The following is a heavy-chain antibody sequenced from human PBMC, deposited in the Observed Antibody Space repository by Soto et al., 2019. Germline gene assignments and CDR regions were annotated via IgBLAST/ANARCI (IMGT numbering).Heavy chain of an antibody. CDR2: IIPIFGTA. D-gene: IGHD6-19*01. Sequence: GASVKVSCKASGGTFSSYAISWVRQAPGQGLEWMGGIIPIFGTANYAQKFQGRVTITADKSTSTAYMELSSLRSEDTAVYYCASHESSGFFRAYFDYWGQGTLVTVSS. CDR3: ASHESSGFFRAYFDY. CDR1: GGTFSSYA. V-gene: IGHV1-69*06. J-gene: IGHJ4*01.